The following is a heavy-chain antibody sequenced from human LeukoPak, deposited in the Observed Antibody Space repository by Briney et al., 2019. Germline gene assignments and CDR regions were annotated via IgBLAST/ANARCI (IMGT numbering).Heavy chain of an antibody. CDR3: ARRPIAAGVNGFAP. Sequence: SETLSLTCTVSGGAISSAASSWGWVRQPPGKGLDWIGSIYYTGTTYYSPSLQTRATLCFDTSKNQFSLKLTSVTAADTAVYFCARRPIAAGVNGFAPCGQGTLVTVSS. D-gene: IGHD6-13*01. CDR2: IYYTGTT. CDR1: GGAISSAASS. J-gene: IGHJ5*02. V-gene: IGHV4-39*01.